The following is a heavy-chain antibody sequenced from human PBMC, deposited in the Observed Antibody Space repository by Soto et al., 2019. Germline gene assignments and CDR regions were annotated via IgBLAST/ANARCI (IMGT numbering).Heavy chain of an antibody. J-gene: IGHJ6*03. Sequence: QLQLQESGPGLVKPSETLSLTCTVSGGSISSSSYYWGWIRQPPGKGLEWIGSIYYSGSTYYNPSLKSRVTISVDTSKNQFSLKLSSVTAADTAVYYCARPLITGTTDEPDYYYYYMDVWGKGTTVTVSS. CDR1: GGSISSSSYY. CDR3: ARPLITGTTDEPDYYYYYMDV. V-gene: IGHV4-39*01. CDR2: IYYSGST. D-gene: IGHD1-7*01.